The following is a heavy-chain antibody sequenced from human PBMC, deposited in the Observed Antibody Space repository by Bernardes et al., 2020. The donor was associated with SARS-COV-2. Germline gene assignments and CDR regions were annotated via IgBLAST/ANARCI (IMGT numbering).Heavy chain of an antibody. V-gene: IGHV1-58*01. CDR3: TAGPNWFDY. CDR1: GVTFPTSA. D-gene: IGHD2-8*01. CDR2: VAVDNGET. J-gene: IGHJ4*02. Sequence: SVKVSCKASGVTFPTSAVHWVRQARGQRLEWLGWVAVDNGETHYALEFEDRVIINWDISTRTAYMELRSLNSGDTAFYYCTAGPNWFDYWGQGALVTVSS.